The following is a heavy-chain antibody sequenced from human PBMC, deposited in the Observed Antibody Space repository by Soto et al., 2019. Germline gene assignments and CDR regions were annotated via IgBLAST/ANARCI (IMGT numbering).Heavy chain of an antibody. CDR2: FDPEDGET. J-gene: IGHJ4*02. V-gene: IGHV1-24*01. Sequence: ASVKVSCKVSGYTLTELSMHWVRQAPGKGLEWMGGFDPEDGETIYAQKFQGRVTMTEDTSTDTAYMELSSLRSEDTAVYYCATGHGDYNYQDYWGQGTLVTVSS. D-gene: IGHD4-17*01. CDR3: ATGHGDYNYQDY. CDR1: GYTLTELS.